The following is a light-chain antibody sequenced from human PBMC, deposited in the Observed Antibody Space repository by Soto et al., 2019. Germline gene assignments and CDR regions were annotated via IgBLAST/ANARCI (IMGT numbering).Light chain of an antibody. CDR3: QSYDNSLSGWV. V-gene: IGLV1-40*01. Sequence: QSVLTQPPSVSGAPGQRVTISCTGSTSNIGAGYDLHWYQQLPGTAPKLLIYANSNRPSGVPDRFSGSKSGTSASLAITGLQAEDEADYYCQSYDNSLSGWVFGGGTKLTVL. CDR2: ANS. CDR1: TSNIGAGYD. J-gene: IGLJ2*01.